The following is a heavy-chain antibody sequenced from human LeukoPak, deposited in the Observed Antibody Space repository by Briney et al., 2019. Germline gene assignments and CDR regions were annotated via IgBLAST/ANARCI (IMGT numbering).Heavy chain of an antibody. D-gene: IGHD2-15*01. CDR2: INPSGGST. CDR3: ARDQDIVVVVAASGWKAFDI. CDR1: GYTFSIYG. Sequence: APVKVSCKASGYTFSIYGFSWVRQAPGQGLEWMGIINPSGGSTSCAQKFQGRVTMTRDMSTSTVYMELSSLRSEDTAVYYCARDQDIVVVVAASGWKAFDIWGQGTMVTVSS. V-gene: IGHV1-46*01. J-gene: IGHJ3*02.